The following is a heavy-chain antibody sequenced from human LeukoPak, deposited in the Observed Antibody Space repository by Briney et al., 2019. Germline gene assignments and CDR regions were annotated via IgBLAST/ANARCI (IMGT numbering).Heavy chain of an antibody. CDR2: INSDGSST. CDR3: ARGSPGKGGAFDI. Sequence: GGSLRLSCAASGFTFSSYWMHWVRQAPGKGLVWVSRINSDGSSTSYADSVKGRFTISRDNAKNTLYLQMNSLRAEDTAVYYCARGSPGKGGAFDIWGQGTMVTVSS. V-gene: IGHV3-74*01. D-gene: IGHD3-10*01. J-gene: IGHJ3*02. CDR1: GFTFSSYW.